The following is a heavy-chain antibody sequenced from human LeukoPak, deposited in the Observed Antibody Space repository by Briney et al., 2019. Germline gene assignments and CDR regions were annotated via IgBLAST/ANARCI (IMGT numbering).Heavy chain of an antibody. D-gene: IGHD3-10*01. CDR1: GFTFSSHG. CDR2: ISGSGDNT. J-gene: IGHJ4*02. Sequence: GGTLRLSCAASGFTFSSHGMSWVRQAPGKGLEWVSTISGSGDNTYYADSVKGRFTISRDNSKNTLYLQMNSLRAEDTAVYYCARVTYGSGTYGASDYWGQGTLVTVSS. CDR3: ARVTYGSGTYGASDY. V-gene: IGHV3-23*01.